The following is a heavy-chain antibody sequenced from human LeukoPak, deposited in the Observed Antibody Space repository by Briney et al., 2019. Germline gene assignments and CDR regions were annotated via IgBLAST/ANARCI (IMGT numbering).Heavy chain of an antibody. CDR1: GFTFSSYG. V-gene: IGHV3-23*01. CDR3: AKDYYASSGYSN. Sequence: GRSLRLSCAASGFTFSSYGMSWVRQAPGKGLEWVSAISGSGGSTYYADSVKGRFTISRDNSKNTLYLQMNSLRAEDTAVYYCAKDYYASSGYSNWGQGTLVTVSS. CDR2: ISGSGGST. J-gene: IGHJ4*02. D-gene: IGHD3-22*01.